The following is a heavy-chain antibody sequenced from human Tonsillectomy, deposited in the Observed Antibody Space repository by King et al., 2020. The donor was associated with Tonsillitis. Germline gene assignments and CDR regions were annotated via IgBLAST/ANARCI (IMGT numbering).Heavy chain of an antibody. D-gene: IGHD6-25*01. J-gene: IGHJ6*03. CDR3: ASPARIAAANYYMDV. CDR1: GFTFSNYS. Sequence: VQLVESGGDLVKPGKSLRLSCAASGFTFSNYSINWVRQAPGKGLEWVSSIVGSSTYIYYADSVKGRFAISRDNAKNSVYLQMNSLRAEDTAIYYCASPARIAAANYYMDVWGKGTTVTVSS. CDR2: IVGSSTYI. V-gene: IGHV3-21*01.